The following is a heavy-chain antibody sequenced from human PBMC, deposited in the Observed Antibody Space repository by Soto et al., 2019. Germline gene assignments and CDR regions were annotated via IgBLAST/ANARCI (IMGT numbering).Heavy chain of an antibody. D-gene: IGHD2-15*01. V-gene: IGHV1-58*01. Sequence: ASVKVSCKASGFTFTSSAVQWVRQARGQRLEWIGWIVVGSGNTNYAQKFQERVTITRDMSTSTAYMELSSLRSEDTAVYYCAAVRYCSGGSCYSENPIYYYGMDVWGQGTTVTVSS. CDR1: GFTFTSSA. J-gene: IGHJ6*02. CDR3: AAVRYCSGGSCYSENPIYYYGMDV. CDR2: IVVGSGNT.